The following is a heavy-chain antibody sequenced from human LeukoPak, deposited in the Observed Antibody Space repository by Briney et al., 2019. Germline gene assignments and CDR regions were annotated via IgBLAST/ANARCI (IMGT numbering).Heavy chain of an antibody. J-gene: IGHJ5*02. CDR3: ATRDSERAAWGFDP. Sequence: GGSLRLSCTASGITFSSYAMSWVRQAPGKGLEWTSSISDSGANTYYADSVKGRFTISRDNSKNTVYLQMNSLRAEDTAVYYCATRDSERAAWGFDPWGQGTLVTVSS. D-gene: IGHD1-26*01. V-gene: IGHV3-23*01. CDR1: GITFSSYA. CDR2: ISDSGANT.